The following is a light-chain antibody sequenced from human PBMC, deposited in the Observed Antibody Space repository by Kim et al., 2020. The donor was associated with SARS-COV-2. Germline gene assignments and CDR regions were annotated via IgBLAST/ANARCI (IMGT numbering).Light chain of an antibody. CDR1: QHISSW. Sequence: DIKLTQSPSSVSASVGDRVTITCRASQHISSWLAWYQQKPGKAPKLLIYAASNLQNGVLSRFSGSGSGTDFTLTIASLQPEDCATYYCQQSSRFPYTFGPGTKLEI. CDR3: QQSSRFPYT. V-gene: IGKV1-12*01. CDR2: AAS. J-gene: IGKJ2*01.